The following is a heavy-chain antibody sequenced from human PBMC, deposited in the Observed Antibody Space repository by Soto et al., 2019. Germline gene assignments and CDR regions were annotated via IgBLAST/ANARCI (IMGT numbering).Heavy chain of an antibody. Sequence: QVQLQESGPGLVEPSGTLSLTCAVSGASISNTDWWSWVRQPPGKGLEWIGEIYHSRTTNCDPSLKSRVTISRDKSKSQFSLKLTSVTAADTAVYYCAIPGAGDFDYWGRGTLVTVSS. V-gene: IGHV4-4*02. CDR3: AIPGAGDFDY. J-gene: IGHJ4*02. D-gene: IGHD6-13*01. CDR2: IYHSRTT. CDR1: GASISNTDW.